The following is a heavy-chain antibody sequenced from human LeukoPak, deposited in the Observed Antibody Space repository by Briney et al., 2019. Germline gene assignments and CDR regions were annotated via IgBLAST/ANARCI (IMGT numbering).Heavy chain of an antibody. CDR1: GYSISSGYY. D-gene: IGHD4-23*01. V-gene: IGHV4-38-2*01. J-gene: IGHJ4*02. Sequence: SETLSLTCAVSGYSISSGYYCGWIRQPPGKGLEWIGSIYHSGSTYYNPSLKSRVTISVDTSKNQFSLKLSSVTAADTAVYYCAAGGNPSDFDYWGQGILVTVSS. CDR3: AAGGNPSDFDY. CDR2: IYHSGST.